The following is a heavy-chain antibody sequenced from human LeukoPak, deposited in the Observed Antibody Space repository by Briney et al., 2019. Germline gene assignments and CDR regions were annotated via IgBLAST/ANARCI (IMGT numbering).Heavy chain of an antibody. J-gene: IGHJ5*02. D-gene: IGHD2-15*01. CDR3: ARHRSQRGWFDP. V-gene: IGHV4-39*01. Sequence: PSETLSLTCTVSGDSISSSDYCWSWLRQPPGRGLEFVGCLYFSGSTYYNPSLNGRVTIFVDTSKNQFSLNLYSMTAADTALYFCARHRSQRGWFDPWGQGTLVTVSS. CDR2: LYFSGST. CDR1: GDSISSSDYC.